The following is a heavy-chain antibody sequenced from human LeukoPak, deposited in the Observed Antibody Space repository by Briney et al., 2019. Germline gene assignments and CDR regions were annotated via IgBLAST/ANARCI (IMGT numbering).Heavy chain of an antibody. CDR1: GFTFRNYH. Sequence: GGSLRLSCAGAGFTFRNYHMFWVRQAPGKGLEWVSSISGSGSHKDYADSVKGRFAISRDNAKNSMSLQMNNLRAEDTAVYYCAKDSRRVLGLWHIVVVPAAPDYWGQGTLVTVSS. D-gene: IGHD2-2*01. CDR2: ISGSGSHK. V-gene: IGHV3-21*01. J-gene: IGHJ4*02. CDR3: AKDSRRVLGLWHIVVVPAAPDY.